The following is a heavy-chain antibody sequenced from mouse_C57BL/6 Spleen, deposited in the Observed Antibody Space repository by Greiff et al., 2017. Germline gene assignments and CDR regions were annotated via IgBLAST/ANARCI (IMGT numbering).Heavy chain of an antibody. V-gene: IGHV1-54*01. CDR1: GYAFTYYL. D-gene: IGHD1-1*01. CDR2: INPGSGGT. Sequence: VQLQQSGAELVRPGTSVKVSCKASGYAFTYYLIEWVKQRPGQGLEWIGVINPGSGGTNYNEKFKGKATLTADKSSSTAYMQLSSLTSEDSAVYFCARGGDGSSHYLDDWGQGTTLTVSS. CDR3: ARGGDGSSHYLDD. J-gene: IGHJ2*01.